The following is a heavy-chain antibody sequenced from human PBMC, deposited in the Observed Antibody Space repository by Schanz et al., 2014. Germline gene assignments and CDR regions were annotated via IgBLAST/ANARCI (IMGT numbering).Heavy chain of an antibody. D-gene: IGHD6-13*01. V-gene: IGHV1-8*01. CDR2: MNPTTGNR. Sequence: QVQLVQSGVEVKRPGASVRVSCKASGYSFTTYDVNWVRQATGQGLEWMGWMNPTTGNRGYAQNFQGRVTITRDTSTSTVYMELSSLRSEDTTVYYCARDGEAAADCDYWGQGTLVTVSS. J-gene: IGHJ4*02. CDR1: GYSFTTYD. CDR3: ARDGEAAADCDY.